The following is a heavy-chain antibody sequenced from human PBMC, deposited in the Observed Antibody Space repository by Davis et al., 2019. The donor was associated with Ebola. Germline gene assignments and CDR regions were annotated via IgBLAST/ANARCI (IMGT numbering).Heavy chain of an antibody. CDR2: ISSSGSTI. CDR3: ARGSYWNYSIDY. V-gene: IGHV3-48*03. Sequence: PGGSLRLSCAASGFTFSSYEMNWVRQAPGKGLEWVSYISSSGSTIYYADSVKGRFTISRDNAKNSLYLQMNSLRAEDTAVYYCARGSYWNYSIDYWGQGTLVTVSS. CDR1: GFTFSSYE. J-gene: IGHJ4*02. D-gene: IGHD1-7*01.